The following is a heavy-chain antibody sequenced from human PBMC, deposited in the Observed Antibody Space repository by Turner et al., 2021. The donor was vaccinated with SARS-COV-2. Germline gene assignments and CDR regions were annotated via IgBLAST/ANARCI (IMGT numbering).Heavy chain of an antibody. CDR1: GGSVRTSGYF. V-gene: IGHV4-39*01. Sequence: QVQLQESGPGLVKPSETLSLICTVSGGSVRTSGYFRAWIRQPPGKEPEWIGTLRYGGNTYYNPSLNRRVTLSVDTSDKQFSLSLGSVTAADSAVYYCARHDDRGENYVCGFDLWGQGTMVTVSS. D-gene: IGHD3-10*02. CDR3: ARHDDRGENYVCGFDL. CDR2: LRYGGNT. J-gene: IGHJ3*01.